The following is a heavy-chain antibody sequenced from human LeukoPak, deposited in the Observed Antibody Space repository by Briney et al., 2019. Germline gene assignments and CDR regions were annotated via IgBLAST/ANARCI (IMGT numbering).Heavy chain of an antibody. CDR3: AKGVGYYDSSGYSGGYAFDI. J-gene: IGHJ3*02. D-gene: IGHD3-22*01. CDR2: IKQDGSEK. CDR1: GFTFSSYW. V-gene: IGHV3-7*03. Sequence: GGSLRLSCAASGFTFSSYWMSWVRQAPGKGLEWVANIKQDGSEKYYVDSVKGRFTISRDNAKNSLYLQMNSLRAEDMALYYCAKGVGYYDSSGYSGGYAFDIWGQGTMVTVSS.